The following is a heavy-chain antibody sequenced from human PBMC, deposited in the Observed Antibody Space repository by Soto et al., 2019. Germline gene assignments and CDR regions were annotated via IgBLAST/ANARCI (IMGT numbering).Heavy chain of an antibody. Sequence: PSETLSLTCAVYGGSFSGYYWSWIRQPPGKGLEWIGEINHSGSTNYNPSLKSRVTISVDTSKNQFSLKLSSVTAADTAVYYCARGRGYSYGTIFDYWGQGTLVTVSS. CDR1: GGSFSGYY. J-gene: IGHJ4*02. D-gene: IGHD5-18*01. CDR3: ARGRGYSYGTIFDY. V-gene: IGHV4-34*01. CDR2: INHSGST.